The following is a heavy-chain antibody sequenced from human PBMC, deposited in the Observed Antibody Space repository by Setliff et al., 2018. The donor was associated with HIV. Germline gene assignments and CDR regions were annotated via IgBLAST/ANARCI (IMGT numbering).Heavy chain of an antibody. CDR2: IKTRAEGDIT. CDR1: DFTLNSAR. CDR3: ASARIPTGGTSTSLDF. J-gene: IGHJ4*02. Sequence: GGSLRLSCAASDFTLNSARINWVRQVPGKGLQWVGRIKTRAEGDITDYAALVMGRFSISRDNAKNSLYLQLSSLGPEDTAVYYCASARIPTGGTSTSLDFWGQGALVTVSS. D-gene: IGHD1-1*01. V-gene: IGHV3-15*07.